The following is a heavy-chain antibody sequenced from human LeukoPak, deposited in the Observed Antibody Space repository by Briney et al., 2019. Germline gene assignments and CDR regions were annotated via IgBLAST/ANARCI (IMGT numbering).Heavy chain of an antibody. CDR1: GFNFDRYT. CDR2: AGWAGGTT. D-gene: IGHD3-10*02. J-gene: IGHJ4*02. CDR3: AKELDTMFFDY. Sequence: GGSLRLSRATSGFNFDRYTIHWVRQAPGKGLEWVSLAGWAGGTTFYSDSVRGRFTISRDSGRKSVYLQMSSLTTDDTAFYFCAKELDTMFFDYWGQEALVTVSS. V-gene: IGHV3-43*01.